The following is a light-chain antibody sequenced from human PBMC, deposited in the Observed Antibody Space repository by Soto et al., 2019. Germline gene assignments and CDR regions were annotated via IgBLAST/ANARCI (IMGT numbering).Light chain of an antibody. V-gene: IGKV2-24*01. CDR1: QSLVYSDGNTY. J-gene: IGKJ1*01. CDR2: QVS. CDR3: VQCSQLPRT. Sequence: DIVLTQTPLSSPVTLGQPASISCRSSQSLVYSDGNTYLSWLQQRPGQPPRLLTYQVSKRFSGVPGRFSRSGGGTDLTPKIRSAEAEDVGVYCRVQCSQLPRTFGQGTKVEIK.